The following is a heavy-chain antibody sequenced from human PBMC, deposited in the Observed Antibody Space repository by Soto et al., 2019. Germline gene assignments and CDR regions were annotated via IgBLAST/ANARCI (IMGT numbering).Heavy chain of an antibody. Sequence: SCAPSGFTFSIYAMSWVHQAPGKGLEWVSAISGSSAYYADSVKGRFTISRDNAKNSLYLQMNSLRAEDTAVYYCARGAYYYDSSGLSYWGQGTLVTVSS. CDR1: GFTFSIYA. V-gene: IGHV3-23*01. CDR2: ISGSSA. CDR3: ARGAYYYDSSGLSY. D-gene: IGHD3-22*01. J-gene: IGHJ4*02.